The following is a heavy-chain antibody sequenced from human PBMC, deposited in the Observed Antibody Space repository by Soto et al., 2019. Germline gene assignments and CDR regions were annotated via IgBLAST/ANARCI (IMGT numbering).Heavy chain of an antibody. J-gene: IGHJ1*01. D-gene: IGHD4-17*01. CDR1: GYTLTELS. CDR3: ATEGFKVTTYYFQH. Sequence: GASVKVSCKVSGYTLTELSMHWVRQAPGKGLEWLGGFDPEDGETIYAQKFQGRVTMTEDTSTDTAYMELSSLRSEDTAVYYCATEGFKVTTYYFQHWGQGTLVTVSS. V-gene: IGHV1-24*01. CDR2: FDPEDGET.